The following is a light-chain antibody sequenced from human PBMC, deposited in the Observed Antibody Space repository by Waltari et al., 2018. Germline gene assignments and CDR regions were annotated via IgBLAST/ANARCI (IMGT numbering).Light chain of an antibody. V-gene: IGKV2-28*01. CDR3: MQALQTPWT. CDR1: QTLLHSNGYNY. CDR2: LGS. Sequence: DIVMTQSPLSLPVTPGEPASISCRSSQTLLHSNGYNYLDWYLQKPGQSPQVLIYLGSNRASGVPDRFSGSGSGTDFTLTISRVEAEDVGVYYCMQALQTPWTFGQGTKVEIK. J-gene: IGKJ1*01.